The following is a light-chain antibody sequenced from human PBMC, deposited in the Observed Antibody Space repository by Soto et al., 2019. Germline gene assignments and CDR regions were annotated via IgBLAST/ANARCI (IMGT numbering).Light chain of an antibody. CDR3: QQYDNWLGT. CDR1: QSVSSN. V-gene: IGKV3D-15*01. Sequence: EIVMTQSPATLSVSPGERATLSCRASQSVSSNLAWYQQTPGQAPRLLIFDASTRATCIPARFSGSGSGTEFTLTISSLQSEDFAVYYCQQYDNWLGTFGQGTKVEVK. J-gene: IGKJ1*01. CDR2: DAS.